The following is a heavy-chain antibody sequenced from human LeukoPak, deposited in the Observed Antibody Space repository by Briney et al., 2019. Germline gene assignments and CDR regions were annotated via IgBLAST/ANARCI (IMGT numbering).Heavy chain of an antibody. J-gene: IGHJ4*02. CDR1: GGSISRYY. Sequence: SETLSLTCTVSGGSISRYYWSWIRQPPGKGLEWIGYIYYSGSTNYNPSLKSRVTISVDTPKNQFSLKLSSVTAADTAVYYCARSNQGIAAVDYWGQGTLVTVSS. V-gene: IGHV4-59*01. CDR2: IYYSGST. CDR3: ARSNQGIAAVDY. D-gene: IGHD6-13*01.